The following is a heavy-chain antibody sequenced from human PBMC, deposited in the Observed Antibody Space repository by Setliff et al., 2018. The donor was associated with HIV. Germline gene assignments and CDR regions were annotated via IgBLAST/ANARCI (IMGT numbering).Heavy chain of an antibody. CDR1: GGSISDSSYC. D-gene: IGHD6-19*01. Sequence: SETLSLTCTVSGGSISDSSYCWGWIRQSPGKGLEWIGYIYYSGSTNYNPSLKSRVTISVDTSKNQFSLKLSSVTAADTAVYYCARGYPGIAVAGLSYYYYYYMDVWGKGTTVTVSS. V-gene: IGHV4-61*05. CDR3: ARGYPGIAVAGLSYYYYYYMDV. J-gene: IGHJ6*03. CDR2: IYYSGST.